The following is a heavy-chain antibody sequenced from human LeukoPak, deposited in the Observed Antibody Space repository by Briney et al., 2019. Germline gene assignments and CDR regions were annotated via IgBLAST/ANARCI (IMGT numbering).Heavy chain of an antibody. D-gene: IGHD3-16*02. Sequence: GGSLRLSCEASRFTFNNYVMNWVRQAPGKGLEWVSSISSSSSYIYYADSVKGRFTISRDNAKNSLYLQMNSLRAEDTAVYYCARERQAMITFGGVIVREPKKTENSFDPWGQGTLVTVSS. J-gene: IGHJ5*02. CDR1: RFTFNNYV. V-gene: IGHV3-21*01. CDR2: ISSSSSYI. CDR3: ARERQAMITFGGVIVREPKKTENSFDP.